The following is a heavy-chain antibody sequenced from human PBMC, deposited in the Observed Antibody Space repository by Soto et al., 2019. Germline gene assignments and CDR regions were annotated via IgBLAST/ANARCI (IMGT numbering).Heavy chain of an antibody. CDR3: ARQSCSSTSCYSWVSWFDP. J-gene: IGHJ5*02. V-gene: IGHV4-39*01. D-gene: IGHD2-2*01. CDR1: GGSINSAEYY. Sequence: SETLSLTCTVSGGSINSAEYYWGWVRQPPGKGLEWIGNIYYTGNTYYNPSLKSRVTISVDTSKNQFSLKLSSVTAADTAVYYCARQSCSSTSCYSWVSWFDPWGQGTLVTVSS. CDR2: IYYTGNT.